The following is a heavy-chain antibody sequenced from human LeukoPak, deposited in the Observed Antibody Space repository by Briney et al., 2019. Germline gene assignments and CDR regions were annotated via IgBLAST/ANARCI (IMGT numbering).Heavy chain of an antibody. CDR3: ARDHDTLGAFDI. CDR1: GGSISSYY. CDR2: IYYSGST. J-gene: IGHJ3*02. D-gene: IGHD2/OR15-2a*01. V-gene: IGHV4-59*01. Sequence: SETLSLTCTVSGGSISSYYWSWIRQPPGKGLEWIGYIYYSGSTNYNPSLKGRVTISVDTSKNQFSLKLSSVTAADTAVYYCARDHDTLGAFDIWGQGTMVTVSS.